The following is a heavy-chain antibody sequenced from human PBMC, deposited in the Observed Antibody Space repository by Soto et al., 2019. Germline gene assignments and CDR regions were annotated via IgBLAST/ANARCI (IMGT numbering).Heavy chain of an antibody. D-gene: IGHD6-13*01. J-gene: IGHJ4*02. Sequence: PSETLSLTCTVSGGSISSYYWSWIRQPPGKGLEWIGYIYYSGSTNYNPSLKSRVTISVDTSKNQFSLKLSSVTAADTAVYYCARHSLYPGIAAAGKLDYWGQGTLVTVSS. CDR3: ARHSLYPGIAAAGKLDY. V-gene: IGHV4-59*08. CDR2: IYYSGST. CDR1: GGSISSYY.